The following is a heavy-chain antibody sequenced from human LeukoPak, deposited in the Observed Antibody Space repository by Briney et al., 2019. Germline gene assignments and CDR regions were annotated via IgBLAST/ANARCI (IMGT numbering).Heavy chain of an antibody. D-gene: IGHD5-18*01. Sequence: GGSLRLSCAASGFTFDVYAMHWVRQAPGKGLEWVSVISWDGDIIYYADSVKGRFTISRDNSKNSLYLLMNSLRAEDTALYYCAKGSGYSYASFDYWGQGTLVTISS. CDR3: AKGSGYSYASFDY. CDR2: ISWDGDII. V-gene: IGHV3-43D*03. J-gene: IGHJ4*02. CDR1: GFTFDVYA.